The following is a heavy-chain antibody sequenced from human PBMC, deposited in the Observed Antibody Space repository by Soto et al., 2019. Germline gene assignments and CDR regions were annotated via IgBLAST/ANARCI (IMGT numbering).Heavy chain of an antibody. CDR3: ARIPYDFWSGYLHQTYYFDY. J-gene: IGHJ4*02. CDR2: ISSSSSYI. CDR1: GFTFSSYS. D-gene: IGHD3-3*01. Sequence: GGSLRLSCAASGFTFSSYSMNWVRQAPGKGLEWVSSISSSSSYIYYADSVKGRFTISRDNAKNSLYLQMNSLRAEDTAVYYCARIPYDFWSGYLHQTYYFDYWGQGTLVTVSS. V-gene: IGHV3-21*01.